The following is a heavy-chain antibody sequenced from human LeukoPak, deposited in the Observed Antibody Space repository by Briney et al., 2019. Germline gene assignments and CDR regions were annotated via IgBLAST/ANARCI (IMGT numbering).Heavy chain of an antibody. CDR2: MSYSGST. V-gene: IGHV4-39*07. CDR3: ARANSLFDL. D-gene: IGHD2-21*01. CDR1: GVSIRSSSYY. J-gene: IGHJ4*02. Sequence: SETLSLTCTVSGVSIRSSSYYWGWIRQPPGKGLEWIGTMSYSGSTYYNPSLKSRVTISLDTSKNQFSLKLNSVTAAGTAVYYCARANSLFDLWGQGTLVTVSS.